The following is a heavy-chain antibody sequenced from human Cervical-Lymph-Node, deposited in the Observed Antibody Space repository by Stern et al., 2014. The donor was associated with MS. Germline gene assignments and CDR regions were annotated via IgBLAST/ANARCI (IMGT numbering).Heavy chain of an antibody. CDR2: ISHSGDT. V-gene: IGHV4-59*08. Sequence: VQLVESGPGLVKPSETLSLTCAVSGGSISSRYWGWIRQPPGKGLEWIGLISHSGDTKSNPSLKSRVTISLDTSQNQFSLKATSGTAADTAVYYCARLSTAVDFWGQGTLVTVSS. CDR1: GGSISSRY. CDR3: ARLSTAVDF. J-gene: IGHJ4*02.